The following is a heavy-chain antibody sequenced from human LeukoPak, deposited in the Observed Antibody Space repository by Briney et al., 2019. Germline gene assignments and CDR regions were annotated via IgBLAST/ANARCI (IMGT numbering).Heavy chain of an antibody. CDR2: IRRRALGETA. Sequence: GGSLRLSCTASGFTFGDYAVSWVRRAPGRGLEWVGLIRRRALGETADYAASVKGRFTISRDDSKSIAYLQMNSLKTEDTAVDYCIRYGQAAAYDMHVWGQGTTVTVSS. CDR3: IRYGQAAAYDMHV. D-gene: IGHD6-25*01. J-gene: IGHJ6*02. V-gene: IGHV3-49*04. CDR1: GFTFGDYA.